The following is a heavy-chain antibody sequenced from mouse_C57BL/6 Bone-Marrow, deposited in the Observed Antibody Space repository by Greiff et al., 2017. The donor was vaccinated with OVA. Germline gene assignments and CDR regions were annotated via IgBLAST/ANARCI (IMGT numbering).Heavy chain of an antibody. Sequence: EVQLQQSGAELVRPGASVTLSCTASGFNIKDDYMHWVKQRPEQGLEWIGWIDPENGDTAYASKFQGKATITADTSSNTAYLQLSSLSSEDTAVYYCTTEGYDDFDYWGQGTTLTVSS. CDR3: TTEGYDDFDY. V-gene: IGHV14-4*01. D-gene: IGHD2-2*01. CDR1: GFNIKDDY. CDR2: IDPENGDT. J-gene: IGHJ2*01.